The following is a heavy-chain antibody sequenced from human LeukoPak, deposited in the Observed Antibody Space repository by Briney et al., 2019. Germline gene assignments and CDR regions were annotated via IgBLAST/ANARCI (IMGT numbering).Heavy chain of an antibody. J-gene: IGHJ5*02. V-gene: IGHV4-34*01. D-gene: IGHD6-25*01. CDR1: GGSSSAYS. Sequence: SETLSLTCAVYGGSSSAYSWSWIRQPPGKRLGWIGDINHSGSTNYNPSLKSRVTMSVDTSKNQFSLKLSSVTAADTAVYYCARVAGYLPTRWFDPWGQGTHVTVSS. CDR2: INHSGST. CDR3: ARVAGYLPTRWFDP.